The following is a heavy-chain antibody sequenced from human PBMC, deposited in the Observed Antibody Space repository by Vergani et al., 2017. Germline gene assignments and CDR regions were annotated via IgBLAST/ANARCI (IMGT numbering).Heavy chain of an antibody. J-gene: IGHJ4*02. CDR3: ARYCSGGSCLDPYYFDY. D-gene: IGHD2-15*01. CDR2: ISSSSSYI. V-gene: IGHV3-21*04. Sequence: EVQLVESGGGLVKPGGSLRLSCAASGFTFSSYSMNWVRQAPGKGLEWVSSISSSSSYIYYADSVKGRFTISRDNAKNSLYLQMNSLRAEDTAVYYCARYCSGGSCLDPYYFDYWGQGTLVTVSS. CDR1: GFTFSSYS.